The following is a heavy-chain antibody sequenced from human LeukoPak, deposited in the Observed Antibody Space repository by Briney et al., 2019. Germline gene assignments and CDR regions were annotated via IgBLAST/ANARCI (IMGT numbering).Heavy chain of an antibody. V-gene: IGHV1-2*02. CDR1: GYTFTGYY. CDR3: ARATAKDIVVVVAATRLDY. Sequence: GASVKVSCKASGYTFTGYYMYWVRQAPGQGLEWMGWINPNSGGTNYAQKFQGRVTMTRDTSISTAYMELSRLRSDDTAVYYCARATAKDIVVVVAATRLDYWGQGTLVTVSS. J-gene: IGHJ4*02. D-gene: IGHD2-15*01. CDR2: INPNSGGT.